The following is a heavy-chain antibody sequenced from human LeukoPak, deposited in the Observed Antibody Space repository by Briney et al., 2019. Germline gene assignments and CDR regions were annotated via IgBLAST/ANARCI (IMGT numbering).Heavy chain of an antibody. J-gene: IGHJ4*02. CDR2: ISGSSSYK. V-gene: IGHV3-21*01. Sequence: GGSLRPSCAASGFIFSHYSMNWVRQAPGKGLEWVSSISGSSSYKYHADSVKGRFTISRDNAKRSLYLQMNSLRAEDTAVYYCARDEEEYCSGGSCSSFRYWGQGTLVTISS. CDR1: GFIFSHYS. D-gene: IGHD2-15*01. CDR3: ARDEEEYCSGGSCSSFRY.